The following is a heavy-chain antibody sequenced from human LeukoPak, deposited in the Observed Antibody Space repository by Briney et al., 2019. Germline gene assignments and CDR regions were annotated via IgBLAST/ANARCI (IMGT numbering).Heavy chain of an antibody. CDR3: ARGYSGSSWTEDY. CDR1: GGTFSSYA. CDR2: IIPIFGTA. V-gene: IGHV1-69*13. D-gene: IGHD1-26*01. Sequence: GVSVQVSCKASGGTFSSYAISWVRQAPGQGLEWMGGIIPIFGTANYAQKFQGRVTITADESTSTAYMELSSLRSEDTAVYYCARGYSGSSWTEDYWGRGTLVTVSS. J-gene: IGHJ4*02.